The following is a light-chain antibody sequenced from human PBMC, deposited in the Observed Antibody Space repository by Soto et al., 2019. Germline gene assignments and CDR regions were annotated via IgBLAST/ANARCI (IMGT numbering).Light chain of an antibody. CDR3: CSYTSSSPLV. Sequence: QSALTQPASVSGSPGQSITISCTGTSSDVGGYNYVSWYQQHPGKAPKLMIYEVSNRPSGVSNRFSGSKSGNTASLTISGLDAEDEAYYYCCSYTSSSPLVFGTGTKLTVL. CDR1: SSDVGGYNY. J-gene: IGLJ1*01. CDR2: EVS. V-gene: IGLV2-14*01.